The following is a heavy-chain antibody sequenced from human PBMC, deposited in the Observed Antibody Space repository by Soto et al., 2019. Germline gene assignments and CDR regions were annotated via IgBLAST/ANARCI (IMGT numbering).Heavy chain of an antibody. J-gene: IGHJ4*02. CDR1: GGSISSGGYY. CDR2: IYYSGST. V-gene: IGHV4-31*03. CDR3: AREGGVVRGSYYFDY. D-gene: IGHD3-16*01. Sequence: SETLSLTCTVSGGSISSGGYYWSWIRQHPGKGLEWIGYIYYSGSTYYNPSLKSRVTISVDTSKNQFSLKLSSVTAADTAVYYCAREGGVVRGSYYFDYWGQGTLVTVSS.